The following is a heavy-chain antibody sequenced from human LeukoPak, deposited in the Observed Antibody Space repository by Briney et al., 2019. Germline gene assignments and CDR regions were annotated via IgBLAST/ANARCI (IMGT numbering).Heavy chain of an antibody. V-gene: IGHV3-74*01. CDR2: IKSDGSST. CDR3: ARDLSYSLEY. D-gene: IGHD3-10*01. Sequence: GGSLRLSCAASGFTFNNYWMHWVRQAPGKGLVWVSRIKSDGSSTTYADSVKGRFTISRDNAKNTLYQQMNSLRAEDTAVYYCARDLSYSLEYWGQGTLVTVSS. CDR1: GFTFNNYW. J-gene: IGHJ4*02.